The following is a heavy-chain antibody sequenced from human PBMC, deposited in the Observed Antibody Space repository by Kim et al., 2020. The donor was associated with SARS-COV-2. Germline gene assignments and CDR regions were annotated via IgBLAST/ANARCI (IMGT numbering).Heavy chain of an antibody. CDR2: IYDSGRI. CDR3: VREVVALNWIDP. V-gene: IGHV4-30-4*01. Sequence: SETLSLTCTVSGSSISSGDYFWTWIRQPPGKGLEWIGHIYDSGRINYNPSLQSQVTISVDTSKNQFSLKLTSVTAADTAVYYCVREVVALNWIDPWGQGTLVTVS. CDR1: GSSISSGDYF. D-gene: IGHD2-15*01. J-gene: IGHJ5*02.